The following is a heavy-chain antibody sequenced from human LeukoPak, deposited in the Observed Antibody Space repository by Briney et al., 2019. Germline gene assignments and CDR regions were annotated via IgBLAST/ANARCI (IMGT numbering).Heavy chain of an antibody. V-gene: IGHV1-2*06. CDR2: INPNSGGT. CDR3: ARDRVLLWFGLDY. CDR1: GYTFTGYY. Sequence: GASVKVSCKASGYTFTGYYMHWVRQAPGQGLEWMGRINPNSGGTNYAQKFQGRVTMTRDTSISTAYMELSRLRSDDTAVYYCARDRVLLWFGLDYWGQGTLVTVSS. D-gene: IGHD3-10*01. J-gene: IGHJ4*02.